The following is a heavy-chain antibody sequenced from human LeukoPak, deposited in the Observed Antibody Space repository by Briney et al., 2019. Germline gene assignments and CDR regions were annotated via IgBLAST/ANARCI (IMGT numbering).Heavy chain of an antibody. J-gene: IGHJ4*02. Sequence: GGSLRLSCAASGFTFSSYSMNWVRQAPGKGLEWVSSISSSSSYIYYADSVKGRFTISRDNAKNSLYLQMNSLRAEDTAVYYCARDSPHYGSGSYGFDYWGQGTLVTVSS. CDR1: GFTFSSYS. D-gene: IGHD3-10*01. CDR3: ARDSPHYGSGSYGFDY. V-gene: IGHV3-21*01. CDR2: ISSSSSYI.